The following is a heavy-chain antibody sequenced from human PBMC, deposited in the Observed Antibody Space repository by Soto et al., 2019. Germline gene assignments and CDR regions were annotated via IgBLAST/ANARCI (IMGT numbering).Heavy chain of an antibody. V-gene: IGHV1-3*01. CDR2: INAGNGNT. D-gene: IGHD5-12*01. CDR1: GYTFTSYA. J-gene: IGHJ4*02. CDR3: ARALDSGYVCYFDY. Sequence: ASVKVSCTASGYTFTSYAMHWVRQAPGQRLEWMGWINAGNGNTKYSQKFQGRVTITRDTSASTAYMELSSLRSEDTAVYYCARALDSGYVCYFDYWGQGTLVTVSS.